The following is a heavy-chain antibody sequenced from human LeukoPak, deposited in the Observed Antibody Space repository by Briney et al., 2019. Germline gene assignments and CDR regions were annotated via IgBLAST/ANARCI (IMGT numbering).Heavy chain of an antibody. V-gene: IGHV1-8*01. J-gene: IGHJ4*02. D-gene: IGHD6-19*01. CDR2: MNPNSGKT. Sequence: ASVNVSCKASGYTFTSCDINWVRQATGQGREWMGLMNPNSGKTGYGQSFQGRITMTRDSSIGTAYVELNNLTSEGTAIYYCTRRSSGRRDNWGQGTLVTVSA. CDR1: GYTFTSCD. CDR3: TRRSSGRRDN.